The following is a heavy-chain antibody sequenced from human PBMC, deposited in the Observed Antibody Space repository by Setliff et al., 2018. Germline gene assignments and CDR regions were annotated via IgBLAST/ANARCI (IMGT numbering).Heavy chain of an antibody. Sequence: SETLSLTCAVYGDSFSGYFWTWIRQPPGKGLEWIGDIDQSGSTSYNPSLKSRLTISVDTSKNQFSLSLSSVTAADTAVYYCAGGAFGSRWYVRPWFDPWGQGTLVTVSS. V-gene: IGHV4-34*01. D-gene: IGHD6-13*01. CDR2: IDQSGST. J-gene: IGHJ5*02. CDR1: GDSFSGYF. CDR3: AGGAFGSRWYVRPWFDP.